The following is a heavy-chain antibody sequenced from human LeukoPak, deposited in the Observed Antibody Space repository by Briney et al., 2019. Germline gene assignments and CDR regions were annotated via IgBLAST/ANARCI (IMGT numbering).Heavy chain of an antibody. CDR1: GGSISSSSYY. Sequence: SETLSLTCTVSGGSISSSSYYWGWIRQPPGKGLEWIGSIYYSGSTYYNPSLKSRVTISVDTSKNQFALKLSSVTAADTAVYYCARVGTTVVPRGEFDPWGQGTLVTVSS. J-gene: IGHJ5*02. CDR2: IYYSGST. D-gene: IGHD4-23*01. CDR3: ARVGTTVVPRGEFDP. V-gene: IGHV4-39*06.